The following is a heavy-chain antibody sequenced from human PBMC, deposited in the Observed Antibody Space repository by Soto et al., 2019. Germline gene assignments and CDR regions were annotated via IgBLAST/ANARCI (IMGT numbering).Heavy chain of an antibody. Sequence: PGGSLRLSCAASGFTFSGSAMHWVRQASGKGLEWVGRIRSKANSYATAYAASVKGRFTISRDDSKNTAYLQMNSPKTEDTAVYYCTRYGSGSYYPYYYGMDVWGQGTTVTVSS. CDR2: IRSKANSYAT. D-gene: IGHD3-10*01. CDR3: TRYGSGSYYPYYYGMDV. V-gene: IGHV3-73*01. J-gene: IGHJ6*02. CDR1: GFTFSGSA.